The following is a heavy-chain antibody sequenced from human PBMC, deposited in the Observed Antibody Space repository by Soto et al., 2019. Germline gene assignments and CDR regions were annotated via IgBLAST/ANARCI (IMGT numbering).Heavy chain of an antibody. V-gene: IGHV4-31*03. CDR2: IYYSGST. CDR1: GVSISSGGYY. J-gene: IGHJ4*02. CDR3: ARWGLERRHLDY. Sequence: SSETLSLTCTVSGVSISSGGYYWSWIRQHPGKGLEWIGYIYYSGSTYYNPSLKSRVTISVDTSKNQFSLKLSSVTAADTAVYYCARWGLERRHLDYWGQGTLVTVSS. D-gene: IGHD1-1*01.